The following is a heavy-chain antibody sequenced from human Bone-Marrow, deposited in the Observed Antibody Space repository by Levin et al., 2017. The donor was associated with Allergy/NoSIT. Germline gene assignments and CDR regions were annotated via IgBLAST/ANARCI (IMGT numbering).Heavy chain of an antibody. V-gene: IGHV3-7*01. CDR1: GFTFSHYW. D-gene: IGHD3-10*01. CDR3: TSGSSRDY. CDR2: INQDGSKK. Sequence: GGSLRLSCAASGFTFSHYWLSWVRQAPGKGLEWVANINQDGSKKYYVDSVKGRFTISRDNAKNSLYLQMNSLRAEDTAVYYCTSGSSRDYWGQGTLVTVSS. J-gene: IGHJ4*02.